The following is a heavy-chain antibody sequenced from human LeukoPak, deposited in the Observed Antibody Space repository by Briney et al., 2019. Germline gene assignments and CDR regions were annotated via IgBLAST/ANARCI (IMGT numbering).Heavy chain of an antibody. CDR3: ARDYWGDY. CDR1: GFTISSNY. CDR2: LYSGGNT. D-gene: IGHD3-16*01. Sequence: GGSLRLSCAASGFTISSNYMNWVRQAPGKGLEWVSVLYSGGNTYYADSVKGRFTISRDNSKNTLYLQMNSLRAEDTAVYYCARDYWGDYWGQGTLVTVSS. J-gene: IGHJ4*02. V-gene: IGHV3-53*01.